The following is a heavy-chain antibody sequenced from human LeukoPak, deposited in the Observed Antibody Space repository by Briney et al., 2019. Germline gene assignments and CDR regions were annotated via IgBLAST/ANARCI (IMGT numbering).Heavy chain of an antibody. CDR3: ARDFHDSSGYYFDY. V-gene: IGHV3-23*01. CDR1: GFTFSGYT. D-gene: IGHD3-22*01. J-gene: IGHJ4*02. Sequence: GGSLRLSCAASGFTFSGYTMGWVRQAPGKGLEWVSAVSGIGDKTFYADSVKGRFTISRDNSKGTLYLQMNSLRAEDTALYYCARDFHDSSGYYFDYWGQGTLVTVSS. CDR2: VSGIGDKT.